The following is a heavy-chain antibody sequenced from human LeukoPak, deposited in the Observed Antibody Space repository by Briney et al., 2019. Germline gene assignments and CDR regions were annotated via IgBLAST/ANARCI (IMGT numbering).Heavy chain of an antibody. V-gene: IGHV3-48*02. J-gene: IGHJ5*02. D-gene: IGHD4-17*01. CDR2: ISGSYSNI. Sequence: GGSLRPSCAASGFTFSSYSMNWVRQAPGKGLEWVSYISGSYSNIKYADSVKGRFTISRDNDKNSLYLQMNSLRDEDTAVYYYARAGRDYGDYHWFDPWGQGTLVTVSS. CDR3: ARAGRDYGDYHWFDP. CDR1: GFTFSSYS.